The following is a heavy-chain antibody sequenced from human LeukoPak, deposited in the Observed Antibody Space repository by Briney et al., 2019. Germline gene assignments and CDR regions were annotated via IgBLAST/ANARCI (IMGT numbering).Heavy chain of an antibody. V-gene: IGHV3-64*01. CDR1: GFTFSSYA. Sequence: GGSLRLSCAASGFTFSSYAMHWFRQAPGKGLEYVSAISSNGGSTYYANSVKGRFTISRDNSKNTLYLQMNSLRAEDTAVYYCAKVVVITHDTDDAFDIWGQGTMVTVSS. CDR2: ISSNGGST. CDR3: AKVVVITHDTDDAFDI. J-gene: IGHJ3*02. D-gene: IGHD3-22*01.